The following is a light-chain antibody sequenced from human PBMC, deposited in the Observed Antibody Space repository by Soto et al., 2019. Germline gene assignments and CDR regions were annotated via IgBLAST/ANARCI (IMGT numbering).Light chain of an antibody. CDR1: QSVKND. J-gene: IGKJ3*01. V-gene: IGKV1-6*01. CDR2: AAS. Sequence: IQMTQSPSTLSAYVGDRATITCRASQSVKNDLGWYQQKPGKARKLFIYAASNLASGVASRFSGSGSGTDFTITISSLQPEDFANYYCLQDYNYPQTFAPGTKVDI. CDR3: LQDYNYPQT.